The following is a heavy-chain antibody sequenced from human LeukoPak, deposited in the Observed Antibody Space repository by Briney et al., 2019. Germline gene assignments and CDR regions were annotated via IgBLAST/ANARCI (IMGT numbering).Heavy chain of an antibody. CDR2: INHRGST. Sequence: SETLSLTRAVYGGSFSGYYWNWIRQPPGKGLEWIGEINHRGSTNYNPSLKSRVTISVDTSKKQFSLKLSSVTAADTAVYYCARGRTTYDYVWGSYRPLDYWGQGTLVTVSS. CDR1: GGSFSGYY. CDR3: ARGRTTYDYVWGSYRPLDY. V-gene: IGHV4-34*01. J-gene: IGHJ4*02. D-gene: IGHD3-16*02.